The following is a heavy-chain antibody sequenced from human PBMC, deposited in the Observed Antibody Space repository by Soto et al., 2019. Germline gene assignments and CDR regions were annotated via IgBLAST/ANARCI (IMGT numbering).Heavy chain of an antibody. Sequence: QVQLVQSGAEVKKPGSSVKVSCKASGGTFSSYTISWVRQAPGQGLEWMGRIIPILGIANYAQKFQGRVTITADKSTRTAYMELSSLRSEDTAVYYCASREGAAENWFDPWGQGTLVTVSS. D-gene: IGHD6-13*01. CDR1: GGTFSSYT. CDR3: ASREGAAENWFDP. V-gene: IGHV1-69*02. CDR2: IIPILGIA. J-gene: IGHJ5*02.